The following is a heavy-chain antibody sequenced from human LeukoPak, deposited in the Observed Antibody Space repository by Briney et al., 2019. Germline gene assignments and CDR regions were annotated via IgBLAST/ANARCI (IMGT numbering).Heavy chain of an antibody. CDR1: GYTFTSYG. V-gene: IGHV1-18*01. J-gene: IGHJ4*02. CDR3: ARAEDYYGSGSYYTTCDY. CDR2: ISAYNGNT. Sequence: GASVKVSCKASGYTFTSYGISWVRQAPGQGLEWMGWISAYNGNTNYAQKLQGRVTMTTDTSTSTAYMELRGLRSDDTAVYYCARAEDYYGSGSYYTTCDYWGQGTLVTVSS. D-gene: IGHD3-10*01.